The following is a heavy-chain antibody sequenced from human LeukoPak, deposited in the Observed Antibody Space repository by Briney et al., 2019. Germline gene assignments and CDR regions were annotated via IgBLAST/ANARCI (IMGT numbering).Heavy chain of an antibody. J-gene: IGHJ4*02. D-gene: IGHD2-15*01. CDR3: ARDDCSGGSCYSGY. CDR2: ISGSGDST. Sequence: GGSLRLSCAASGFTFSNYAMSWVRQAPGKGLEWVSVISGSGDSTNYADSVKGRFTISRDNSKNTLYLQMNSLRAEDTAVYYCARDDCSGGSCYSGYWGQGTLVTVSS. V-gene: IGHV3-23*01. CDR1: GFTFSNYA.